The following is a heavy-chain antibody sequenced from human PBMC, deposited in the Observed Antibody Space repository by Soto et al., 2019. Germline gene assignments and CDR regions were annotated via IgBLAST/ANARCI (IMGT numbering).Heavy chain of an antibody. CDR2: ITWNSGII. Sequence: EVQLVESGGGLVQPGRSLRLSCVVSGFTFDDYAMHWVRQGPGKGLEWVSGITWNSGIIGYADSVKGRFTISRDNAKNSLYLQMKSLRTEDTALYYCAKDLAGNYYFYMDVWGTGTTVTVSS. V-gene: IGHV3-9*01. CDR1: GFTFDDYA. J-gene: IGHJ6*03. CDR3: AKDLAGNYYFYMDV.